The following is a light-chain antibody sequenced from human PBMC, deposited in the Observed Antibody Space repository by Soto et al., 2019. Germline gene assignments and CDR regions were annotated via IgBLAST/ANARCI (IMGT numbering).Light chain of an antibody. J-gene: IGKJ4*01. CDR1: QNIGRF. Sequence: DIQMTQSPSSLSASVGVRVTITCRASQNIGRFLNWHQQKPGKAPNVLINVASTLRSGVPSRFSGSGSGTDFHLTINSLQPEDFATYFCQQSFTTPLTSGGGTNVDIK. CDR3: QQSFTTPLT. CDR2: VAS. V-gene: IGKV1-39*01.